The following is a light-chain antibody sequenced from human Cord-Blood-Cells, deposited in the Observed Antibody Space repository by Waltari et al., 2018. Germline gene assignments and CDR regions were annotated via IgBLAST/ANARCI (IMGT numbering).Light chain of an antibody. V-gene: IGLV2-23*02. CDR3: CSYAGSSTPVV. Sequence: QSPLTQPAPVSGSPGHSLTLSRTGTCSDVWSHHLVSWYQQHPGKAPKLMVYEVSKRPSGVSNRFSGSKSGNTASLTISGLQAEDEADYYCCSYAGSSTPVVFGGGTKLTVL. CDR1: CSDVWSHHL. J-gene: IGLJ2*01. CDR2: EVS.